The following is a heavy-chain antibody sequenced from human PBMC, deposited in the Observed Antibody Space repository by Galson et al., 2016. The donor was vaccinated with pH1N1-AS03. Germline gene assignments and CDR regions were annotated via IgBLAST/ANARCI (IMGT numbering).Heavy chain of an antibody. J-gene: IGHJ4*02. V-gene: IGHV4-59*01. CDR3: ARAGSNGWYYFDS. Sequence: ETLSLTCTVSGGSMSGYYWSWIRQSPERGLEWIGCVYYSGTPTYNPSLKSQVTISVDTSKTQFSLRLISVTAADTAVHFCARAGSNGWYYFDSGGRGALVTVSS. CDR1: GGSMSGYY. D-gene: IGHD6-19*01. CDR2: VYYSGTP.